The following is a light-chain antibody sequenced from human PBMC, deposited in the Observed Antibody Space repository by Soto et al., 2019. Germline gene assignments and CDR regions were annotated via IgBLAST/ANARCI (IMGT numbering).Light chain of an antibody. CDR3: QQYYSIPWT. V-gene: IGKV4-1*01. J-gene: IGKJ1*01. CDR2: WAS. CDR1: QSVFFSSNNHNR. Sequence: DIVMTQSPDSLAVSLGERVTINCKSSQSVFFSSNNHNRLAWYQQKPGQPPKLLIYWASTRESGVPDRVSGTGSGTDFTLTISSLQAEDVAVYYCQQYYSIPWTFGQGTKVEIK.